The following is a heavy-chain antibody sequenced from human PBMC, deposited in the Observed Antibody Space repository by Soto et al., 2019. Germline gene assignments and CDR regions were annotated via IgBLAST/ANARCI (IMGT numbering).Heavy chain of an antibody. CDR1: GFTFSSYA. CDR3: ERDLNYYDSSGYYTQSYYGMDV. J-gene: IGHJ6*02. CDR2: ISYDGSNK. V-gene: IGHV3-30-3*01. D-gene: IGHD3-22*01. Sequence: GGSLRLSCAASGFTFSSYAMHWVRQAPGKGLEWVAVISYDGSNKYYADSVKGRFTISRDNSKNTLYLQMNSLRAEDTAVYYCERDLNYYDSSGYYTQSYYGMDVWGQGNTVTVSS.